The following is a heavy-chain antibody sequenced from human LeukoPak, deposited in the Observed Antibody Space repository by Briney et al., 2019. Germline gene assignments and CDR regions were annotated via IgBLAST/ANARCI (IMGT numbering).Heavy chain of an antibody. D-gene: IGHD4-17*01. J-gene: IGHJ2*01. CDR1: GYTFTSYG. V-gene: IGHV1-18*01. CDR2: ISAYNGNT. CDR3: ARPDYGDYHSRDNWYFDL. Sequence: GASVKVSCKASGYTFTSYGISWVRQAPGQGLEWMGWISAYNGNTNYAQKLQGRVTMTTDTFTSTAYTELRSLRSDDTAVYYCARPDYGDYHSRDNWYFDLWGRGTLVTVSS.